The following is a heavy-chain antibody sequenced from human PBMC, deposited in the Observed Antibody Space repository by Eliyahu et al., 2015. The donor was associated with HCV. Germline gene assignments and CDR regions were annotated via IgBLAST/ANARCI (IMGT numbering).Heavy chain of an antibody. D-gene: IGHD2-2*01. CDR1: GFXFXDYX. J-gene: IGHJ5*02. V-gene: IGHV3-9*01. CDR2: ISWNSGSI. CDR3: AKDMAPDIVVVPAGGTWFDP. Sequence: EVQLVESGGGLVQPGRSLRLSCAASGFXFXDYXXXWVRQAPGKGLEWVSGISWNSGSIGYADSVKGRFTISRDNAKNSLYLQMNSLRAEDTALYYCAKDMAPDIVVVPAGGTWFDPWGQGTLVTVSS.